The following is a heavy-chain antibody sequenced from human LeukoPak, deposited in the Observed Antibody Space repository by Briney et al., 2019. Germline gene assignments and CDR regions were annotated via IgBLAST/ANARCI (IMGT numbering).Heavy chain of an antibody. Sequence: ASVKVSCKASGYTFTSYGISWVRQAPGQGLEWMGWISAYNGHTNYAQKLQGRVTMTTDASTTTAYMELRSLRSDDTAVYYCVRDGHRLYDYYYYYMDVWGKGPTVTVSS. J-gene: IGHJ6*03. CDR1: GYTFTSYG. V-gene: IGHV1-18*01. CDR3: VRDGHRLYDYYYYYMDV. CDR2: ISAYNGHT. D-gene: IGHD2-2*02.